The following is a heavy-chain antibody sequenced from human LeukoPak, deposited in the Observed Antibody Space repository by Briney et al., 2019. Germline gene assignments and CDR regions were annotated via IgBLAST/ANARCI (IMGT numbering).Heavy chain of an antibody. V-gene: IGHV3-30*03. CDR1: GFTFSSYG. CDR3: ARGVTMATITPLLC. J-gene: IGHJ4*02. Sequence: GGSLRLSCAASGFTFSSYGMHWIRQAPGEGLEWVALISYDGSNKYYVDSVKGRFTISRDNAKNTLYLQMNSLRAEDTAVYYCARGVTMATITPLLCWGQGSLVTVSS. D-gene: IGHD5-12*01. CDR2: ISYDGSNK.